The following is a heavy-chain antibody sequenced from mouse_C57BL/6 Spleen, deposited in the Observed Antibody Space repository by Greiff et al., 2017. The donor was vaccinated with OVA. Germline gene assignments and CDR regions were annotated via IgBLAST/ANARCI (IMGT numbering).Heavy chain of an antibody. V-gene: IGHV1-85*01. Sequence: QVQLQQSGPELVKPGASVKLSCKASGYTFTSYDINWVKQRPGQGLEWIGWIYPRDGSTKYNEKFKGKATLTVDTSSSTAYMELHSLTSEDSAVYFCARGAQVTPSYYAMDYWGQGTSVTVSS. CDR3: ARGAQVTPSYYAMDY. CDR1: GYTFTSYD. D-gene: IGHD3-2*02. J-gene: IGHJ4*01. CDR2: IYPRDGST.